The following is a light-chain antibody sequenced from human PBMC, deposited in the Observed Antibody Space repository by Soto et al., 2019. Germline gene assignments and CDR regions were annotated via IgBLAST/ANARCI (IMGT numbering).Light chain of an antibody. Sequence: QSALTQPRSVSGSPGQSVTLSCTGTSSDVGGYNYVSWYQQHPGKAPKVMIYDVSERPSGVPDRFSGSKSGNPASLTISGLQAEDEADYYCCSYAGSPRYVFGTGTKLTVL. J-gene: IGLJ1*01. CDR2: DVS. V-gene: IGLV2-11*01. CDR3: CSYAGSPRYV. CDR1: SSDVGGYNY.